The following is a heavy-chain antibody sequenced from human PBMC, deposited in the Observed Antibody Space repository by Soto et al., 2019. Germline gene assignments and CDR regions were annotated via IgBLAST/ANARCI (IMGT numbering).Heavy chain of an antibody. CDR3: AKGAGGVATWVYFDC. D-gene: IGHD5-12*01. V-gene: IGHV3-23*01. CDR1: GITFSSYA. Sequence: EVQLLESGGGLVQPGGSLRLSCAASGITFSSYAMSWVRQAPGKGLEWVSAISTSGDSTYYADSVKGRFTISRDNTKNTLYLQMNSLRAEDTAVYYCAKGAGGVATWVYFDCWGQGTLLTVSS. J-gene: IGHJ4*02. CDR2: ISTSGDST.